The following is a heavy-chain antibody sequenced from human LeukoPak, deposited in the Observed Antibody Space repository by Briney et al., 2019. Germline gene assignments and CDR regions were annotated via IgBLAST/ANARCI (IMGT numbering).Heavy chain of an antibody. D-gene: IGHD6-13*01. Sequence: PSETLSLTCAVYGGSFSGYYWSWIRQPPGKGLEWIGEINHSGSTNYNPSLKSRVTISVDTSKNQFFLKLSSVTAADTAVYYCARASYSSSSSWFDPWGQGTLVTVSS. J-gene: IGHJ5*02. V-gene: IGHV4-34*01. CDR3: ARASYSSSSSWFDP. CDR1: GGSFSGYY. CDR2: INHSGST.